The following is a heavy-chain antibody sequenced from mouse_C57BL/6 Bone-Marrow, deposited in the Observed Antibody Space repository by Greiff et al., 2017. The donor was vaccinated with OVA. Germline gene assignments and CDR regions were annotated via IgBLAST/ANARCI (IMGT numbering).Heavy chain of an antibody. CDR3: ASSDYYGSSYGYFDV. CDR2: IYPGSGST. D-gene: IGHD1-1*01. J-gene: IGHJ1*03. CDR1: GYTFTSYW. V-gene: IGHV1-55*01. Sequence: QVQLQQPGAELVKPGASVKMSCKASGYTFTSYWITWVKQRPGQGLEWIGDIYPGSGSTNYNEKFKSKATLTVDTSSSTAYMQLSSLTSEDSAVYYCASSDYYGSSYGYFDVWGTGTTVTVSS.